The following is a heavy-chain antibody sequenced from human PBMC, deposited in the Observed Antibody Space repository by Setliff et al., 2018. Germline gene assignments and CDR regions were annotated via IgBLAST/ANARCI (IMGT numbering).Heavy chain of an antibody. CDR3: ARDDRWAFDY. CDR2: ISSSSDTT. J-gene: IGHJ4*02. CDR1: GFTFSSYA. Sequence: RLSCAASGFTFSSYALNWVRQAPGKGLEWVSWISSSSDTTSYADSVKGRFTISRDNAKNSLYLQMSSLRAEDTAVYYCARDDRWAFDYWGQGTLVTVSS. V-gene: IGHV3-48*01. D-gene: IGHD3-16*02.